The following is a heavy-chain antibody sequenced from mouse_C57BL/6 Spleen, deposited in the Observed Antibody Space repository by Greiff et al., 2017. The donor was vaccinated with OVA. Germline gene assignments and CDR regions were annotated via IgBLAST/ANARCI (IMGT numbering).Heavy chain of an antibody. Sequence: EVQLQESGPELVKPGASVKIPCKASGYTFTDYNMDWVKQSHGKSLEWIGDINPNNGGTIYNQKFKGKATLTVDKSSSTAYMELRSLTSEDTAVYYCARSGDGDDGYAMDYWGQGTSVTVSS. V-gene: IGHV1-18*01. CDR3: ARSGDGDDGYAMDY. CDR1: GYTFTDYN. D-gene: IGHD1-2*01. CDR2: INPNNGGT. J-gene: IGHJ4*01.